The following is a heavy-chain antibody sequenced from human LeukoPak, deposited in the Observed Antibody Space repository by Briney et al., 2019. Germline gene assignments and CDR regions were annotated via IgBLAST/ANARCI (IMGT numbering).Heavy chain of an antibody. J-gene: IGHJ4*02. CDR3: ARDFDGSGSYYNAEEGDY. CDR2: ISGIGGNT. CDR1: GFTFSSDA. V-gene: IGHV3-23*01. Sequence: GGSLRLSCAASGFTFSSDAMSWDRQAPGKGLEWVSAISGIGGNTYYADSVKGRFTIPRHNAQNSLYLQMNSLRGEDSAVYYCARDFDGSGSYYNAEEGDYWGQGTLVTVSS. D-gene: IGHD3-10*01.